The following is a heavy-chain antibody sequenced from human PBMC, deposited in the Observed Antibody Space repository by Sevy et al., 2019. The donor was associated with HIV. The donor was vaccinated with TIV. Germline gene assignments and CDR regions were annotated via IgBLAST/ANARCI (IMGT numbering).Heavy chain of an antibody. J-gene: IGHJ4*02. CDR2: IGGSSGST. V-gene: IGHV3-23*01. CDR3: AKENRDGFQ. CDR1: GFIFSTYA. Sequence: GGSLRLSCAGSGFIFSTYAMTWVRQAPGKGLEWVSSIGGSSGSTYYADSVKGRFTISRDNSNNMIDLEMNSLRAEDTAVYYCAKENRDGFQWGQGTLVTVSS. D-gene: IGHD2-2*03.